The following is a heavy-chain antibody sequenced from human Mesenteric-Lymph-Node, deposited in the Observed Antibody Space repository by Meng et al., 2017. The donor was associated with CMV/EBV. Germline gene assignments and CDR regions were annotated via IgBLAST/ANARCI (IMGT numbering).Heavy chain of an antibody. Sequence: ETLSLTCAASGFTFSSYWMHWVRQAPGKGLVWVSRINSDGSSTSYADSVKGRFTISRDNAKNTLYLQMNSLRAEDTAVYYCARGGGIAARFYFDYWGQGTLVTVSS. CDR3: ARGGGIAARFYFDY. CDR2: INSDGSST. CDR1: GFTFSSYW. V-gene: IGHV3-74*01. D-gene: IGHD6-6*01. J-gene: IGHJ4*02.